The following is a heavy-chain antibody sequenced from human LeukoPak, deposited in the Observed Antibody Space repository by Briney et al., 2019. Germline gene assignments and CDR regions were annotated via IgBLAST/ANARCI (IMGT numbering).Heavy chain of an antibody. V-gene: IGHV4-59*01. D-gene: IGHD6-19*01. CDR1: GGSISSYY. CDR2: IYYSGST. Sequence: SETLSLTCTVSGGSISSYYWSWIRQPPGKGLEWIGYIYYSGSTNYNPSLKSRVTISVDTSKNQFSLKLSSVTAADTAVYYCARVITVAGTHDAFDTWGQGTMVTVSS. CDR3: ARVITVAGTHDAFDT. J-gene: IGHJ3*02.